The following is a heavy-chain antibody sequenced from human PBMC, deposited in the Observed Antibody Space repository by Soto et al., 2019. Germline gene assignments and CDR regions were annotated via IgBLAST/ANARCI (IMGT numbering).Heavy chain of an antibody. V-gene: IGHV3-30*18. Sequence: GGSLRLSCAASGFTFSSYGMHWVRQAPGKGLEWVAVISYDGSNKYYADSVKGRFTISRDNSKNTLYLQMNSLRAEDTAVYYGAKMGRATPYGMDVWGQGTTVTVSS. J-gene: IGHJ6*02. D-gene: IGHD1-26*01. CDR3: AKMGRATPYGMDV. CDR1: GFTFSSYG. CDR2: ISYDGSNK.